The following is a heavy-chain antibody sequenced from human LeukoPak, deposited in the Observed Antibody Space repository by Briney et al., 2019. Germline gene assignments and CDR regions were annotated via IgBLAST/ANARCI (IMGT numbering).Heavy chain of an antibody. V-gene: IGHV4-59*01. Sequence: SETLSLTCTVSGGSISSYYWSWIRQPPGKGLEWIGYIYYSGSTNYNPSLKSRVTISVDTSKNQFSLKLSSVTAADTAVYYCARSPVGCPSSDAFDIWGQGTMVTVSS. D-gene: IGHD6-6*01. CDR2: IYYSGST. CDR1: GGSISSYY. CDR3: ARSPVGCPSSDAFDI. J-gene: IGHJ3*02.